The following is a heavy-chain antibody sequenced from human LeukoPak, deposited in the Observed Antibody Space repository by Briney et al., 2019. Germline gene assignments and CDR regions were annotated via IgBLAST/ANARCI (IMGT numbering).Heavy chain of an antibody. V-gene: IGHV1-69*04. CDR2: IIPILGIA. CDR3: ARVGYSSSWYLDAFDI. J-gene: IGHJ3*02. CDR1: GGTFSSYA. Sequence: ASVKVSCKASGGTFSSYAISWVRQAPGQGLEWMGRIIPILGIANYAQKFQGRVTITADKSTSTANMELSSLRSEDTAVYYCARVGYSSSWYLDAFDIWGQGTMVTVSS. D-gene: IGHD6-13*01.